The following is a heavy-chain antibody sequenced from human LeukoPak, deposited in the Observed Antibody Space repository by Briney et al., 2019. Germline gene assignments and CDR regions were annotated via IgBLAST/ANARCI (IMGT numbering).Heavy chain of an antibody. CDR2: ITGSGGST. J-gene: IGHJ4*02. D-gene: IGHD1-26*01. CDR1: GFTFSSYF. V-gene: IGHV3-23*01. CDR3: AKSSGGGHYYFDY. Sequence: GGALRLSCAASGFTFSSYFMSLVRQAPGEGLGWVSVITGSGGSTFSADSVKGPFTISRDNTKNTVYLQMNSLRAEDTAVYYCAKSSGGGHYYFDYWGQGALVTVSS.